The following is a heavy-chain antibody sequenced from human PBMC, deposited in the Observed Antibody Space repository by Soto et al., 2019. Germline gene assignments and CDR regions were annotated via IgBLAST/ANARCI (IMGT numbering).Heavy chain of an antibody. CDR1: GGTFSSYA. J-gene: IGHJ6*02. CDR2: IIPIFGTA. V-gene: IGHV1-69*13. CDR3: ARDEASASPSYYYYGMDV. Sequence: SMKVSCKASGGTFSSYAISWVRQAPGQGLEWMGGIIPIFGTANYAQKFQGRVTITADESTSTAYMELSSLRSEDTAVYYCARDEASASPSYYYYGMDVWGQGTTVTVSS.